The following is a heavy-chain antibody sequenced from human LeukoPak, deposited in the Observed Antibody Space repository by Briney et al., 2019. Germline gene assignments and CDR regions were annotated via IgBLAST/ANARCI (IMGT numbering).Heavy chain of an antibody. CDR3: ARHDSYGSVNWFDP. D-gene: IGHD3-10*01. CDR2: IYCSGST. CDR1: GGSISSSDYY. J-gene: IGHJ5*02. Sequence: SETLSLTCTVSGGSISSSDYYWGWIRQPPGKGLEWIGSIYCSGSTYYNPSLKSRITISVDTSKNQFSLDLSSVTAADTAVYYCARHDSYGSVNWFDPWGQGTLVTVSS. V-gene: IGHV4-39*01.